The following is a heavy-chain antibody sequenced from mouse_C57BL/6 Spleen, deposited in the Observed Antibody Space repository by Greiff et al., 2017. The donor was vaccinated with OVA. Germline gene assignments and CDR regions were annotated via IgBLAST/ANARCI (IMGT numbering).Heavy chain of an antibody. D-gene: IGHD2-4*01. V-gene: IGHV1-77*01. CDR1: GYTFTDYY. CDR2: IGPGSGST. Sequence: VQLQQSGAELVKPGASVKISCKASGYTFTDYYINWVKQRPGQGLEWIGKIGPGSGSTYYNEKFKGKATLTADKSSSTAYMQLSSLHSEDSAFDVCAREREYDYDGGGFDYWGQGTTLTVSS. CDR3: AREREYDYDGGGFDY. J-gene: IGHJ2*01.